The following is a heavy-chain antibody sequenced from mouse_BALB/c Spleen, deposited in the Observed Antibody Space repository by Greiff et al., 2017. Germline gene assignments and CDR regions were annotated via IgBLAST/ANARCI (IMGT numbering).Heavy chain of an antibody. Sequence: QVQLQQSGAELARPGASVKLSCKASGYTFTSYWMQWVKQRPGQGLEWIGAIYPGDGDTRYTQKFKGKATLTADKSSSTAYMQLSSLASEDSAVYYCARGGYGNYGGVDYWGQGTSVTVSS. CDR2: IYPGDGDT. CDR1: GYTFTSYW. CDR3: ARGGYGNYGGVDY. D-gene: IGHD2-10*02. V-gene: IGHV1-87*01. J-gene: IGHJ4*01.